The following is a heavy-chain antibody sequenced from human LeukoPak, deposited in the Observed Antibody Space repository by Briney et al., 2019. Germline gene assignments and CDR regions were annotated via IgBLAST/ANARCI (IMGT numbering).Heavy chain of an antibody. Sequence: NPSETLSLTCTVSGGSISSSSYYWGWIRQPPGKGLEWIGSIYYSGSTYYNPSLKSRVTISVDTSKNQFSLKLSSVTAADTAVYYCARAAPHYDSSGYGLNAFDIWGQGTMVTVSS. J-gene: IGHJ3*02. CDR3: ARAAPHYDSSGYGLNAFDI. V-gene: IGHV4-39*07. D-gene: IGHD3-22*01. CDR1: GGSISSSSYY. CDR2: IYYSGST.